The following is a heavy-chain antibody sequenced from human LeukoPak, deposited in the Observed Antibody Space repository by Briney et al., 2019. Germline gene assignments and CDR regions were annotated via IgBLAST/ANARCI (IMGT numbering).Heavy chain of an antibody. D-gene: IGHD2-15*01. CDR3: AKGGYCSGGNCYSANDAFDI. V-gene: IGHV3-23*01. J-gene: IGHJ3*02. Sequence: GGSLRLSCTASGFTFSSYGMSWVRQAPGKGLDWVSAISGSGGSTYYADSVKGRFTISRDNSKNTLYLQMNSLRAEDTAIYYCAKGGYCSGGNCYSANDAFDIWGQGTVVTVSS. CDR1: GFTFSSYG. CDR2: ISGSGGST.